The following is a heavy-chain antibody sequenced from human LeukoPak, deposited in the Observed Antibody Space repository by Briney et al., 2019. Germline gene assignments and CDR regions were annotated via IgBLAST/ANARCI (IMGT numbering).Heavy chain of an antibody. Sequence: GGSLRLSCAASGFTFSSHSMNWVRQAPGKGLEWVSYISSSSSTIYYADSVKGRFTISRDNAKSSLYLQMNSLRDEDTAVYYCARGYGVYGGWFDPWGQGTLVTVSS. V-gene: IGHV3-48*02. CDR3: ARGYGVYGGWFDP. J-gene: IGHJ5*02. CDR2: ISSSSSTI. CDR1: GFTFSSHS. D-gene: IGHD4-17*01.